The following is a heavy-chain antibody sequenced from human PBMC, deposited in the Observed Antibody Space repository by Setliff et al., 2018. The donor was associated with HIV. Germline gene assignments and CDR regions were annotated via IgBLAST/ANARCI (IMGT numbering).Heavy chain of an antibody. CDR2: INHSGST. Sequence: SETLSLTCSVSGDSLGSYYWSWIRQPPGKGLEWIGEINHSGSTNYNPSLKSRVTISVDTSKNQFSLKLSSVTAADTAVYYCARENGRTNYYYYYGMDVWGQGTTVTVSS. CDR3: ARENGRTNYYYYYGMDV. CDR1: GDSLGSYY. J-gene: IGHJ6*02. V-gene: IGHV4-34*01.